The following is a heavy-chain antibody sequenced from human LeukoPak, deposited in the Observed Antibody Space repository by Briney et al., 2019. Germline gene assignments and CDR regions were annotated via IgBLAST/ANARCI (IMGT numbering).Heavy chain of an antibody. V-gene: IGHV4-4*07. CDR2: IYTSGST. J-gene: IGHJ4*02. CDR3: ARAYGSGSYSVIARVDY. Sequence: SETLSLTCTVSGGSISSYYWSWIRQPAGKGLEWIGRIYTSGSTNYNPSLKSRVTMSVDTSKNQFSLKLSSVTAADTAVYYCARAYGSGSYSVIARVDYWGQGTLVTVSS. D-gene: IGHD3-10*01. CDR1: GGSISSYY.